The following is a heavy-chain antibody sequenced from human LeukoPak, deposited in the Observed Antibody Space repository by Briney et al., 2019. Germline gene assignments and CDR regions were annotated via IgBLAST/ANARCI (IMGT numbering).Heavy chain of an antibody. CDR1: GGSISSTNW. CDR3: AREGGPYRPLDY. V-gene: IGHV4-4*02. J-gene: IGHJ4*02. Sequence: SGTLSLICGISGGSISSTNWWTWVRQPPGKGLEWIGEVHLDGRTNYSPSLQSRLAMSVDFSENHISLKLTSVTAPDTAVYYCAREGGPYRPLDYTGQGLLVTVSS. CDR2: VHLDGRT.